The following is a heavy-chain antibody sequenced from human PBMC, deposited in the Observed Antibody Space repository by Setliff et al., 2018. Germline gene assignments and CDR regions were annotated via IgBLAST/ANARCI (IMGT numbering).Heavy chain of an antibody. CDR2: ISNGGGSFE. J-gene: IGHJ4*02. D-gene: IGHD3-3*01. CDR3: ARDLPRGVQIFGVAPRFGY. V-gene: IGHV3-11*04. CDR1: GFTLSGYY. Sequence: GGSLRLSCVASGFTLSGYYMAWVRQSPGKGLEWISYISNGGGSFEYYADFAKGRFTISRDNARNSLYLQMNNLRAEDTAVYYCARDLPRGVQIFGVAPRFGYWGQGTLVTVSS.